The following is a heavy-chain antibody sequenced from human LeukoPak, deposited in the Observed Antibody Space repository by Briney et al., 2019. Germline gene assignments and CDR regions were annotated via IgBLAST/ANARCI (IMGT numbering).Heavy chain of an antibody. CDR3: ARRARVAAAAFDY. J-gene: IGHJ4*02. Sequence: PSETLSLTCTVSGVSISSCYWSWIRQPPGKGLEWIGYIYYSGSTNYNPSLKSRVTISVDTSKNQFSLKLSSVTAADTAVYYCARRARVAAAAFDYWGQGTLVTVSS. CDR1: GVSISSCY. D-gene: IGHD6-13*01. CDR2: IYYSGST. V-gene: IGHV4-59*01.